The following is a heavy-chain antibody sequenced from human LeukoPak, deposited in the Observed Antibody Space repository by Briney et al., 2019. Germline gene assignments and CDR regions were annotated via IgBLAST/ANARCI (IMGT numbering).Heavy chain of an antibody. Sequence: GGSLRLSCAASGFTFNSYGMHWVRQAPGKGLEWVAFIRNDGGDKYYADSVKGRFTISRDNSKNALYLQMNSLKDTAVYYCARAGEDVVLGPAPVGGSPYNWFDPWGQGTLVTVSS. J-gene: IGHJ5*02. CDR1: GFTFNSYG. V-gene: IGHV3-30*02. CDR3: ARAGEDVVLGPAPVGGSPYNWFDP. CDR2: IRNDGGDK. D-gene: IGHD2-2*01.